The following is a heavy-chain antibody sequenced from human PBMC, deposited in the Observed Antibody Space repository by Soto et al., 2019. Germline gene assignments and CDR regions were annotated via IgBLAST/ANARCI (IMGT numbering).Heavy chain of an antibody. J-gene: IGHJ4*02. V-gene: IGHV3-64D*06. CDR1: GFTFTSYA. Sequence: XVSLRLSCSVSGFTFTSYAMHWVRQAPGKGLEYIASISSEGATTYYADSVKGRFIISRDNSKNTLYLQMSSLRAEDTAVYYCVKDRYVDYWGQGILVTVSS. CDR3: VKDRYVDY. CDR2: ISSEGATT.